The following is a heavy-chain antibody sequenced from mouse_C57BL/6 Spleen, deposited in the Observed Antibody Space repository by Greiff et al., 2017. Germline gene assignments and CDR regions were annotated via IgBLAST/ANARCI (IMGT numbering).Heavy chain of an antibody. CDR3: ARESRYWYFDV. J-gene: IGHJ1*03. Sequence: QVQLQQPGAELVRPGTSVKLSCKASGYTFTSYWMHWVKQRPGQGLEWIGVIDPSDSYTNYNQKFKGKATLTVDTSSSTAYMQLSSLTSEDSAVYYCARESRYWYFDVWGTGTTVTVPS. V-gene: IGHV1-59*01. CDR2: IDPSDSYT. CDR1: GYTFTSYW.